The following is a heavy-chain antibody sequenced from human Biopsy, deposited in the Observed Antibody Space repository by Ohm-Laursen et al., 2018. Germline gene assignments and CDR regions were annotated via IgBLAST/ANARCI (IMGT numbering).Heavy chain of an antibody. CDR2: SHYSEST. Sequence: SLTLSLTCTVSRFSISNYYWTCIRQSTGQGLEWIAYSHYSESTNYHPSPRHRVTISVDTSKNQFSLKETSVTAADTAVYYCAREKYDGSDHYSSPFDSWGQGALVTVSS. D-gene: IGHD3-22*01. J-gene: IGHJ4*02. V-gene: IGHV4-59*12. CDR3: AREKYDGSDHYSSPFDS. CDR1: RFSISNYY.